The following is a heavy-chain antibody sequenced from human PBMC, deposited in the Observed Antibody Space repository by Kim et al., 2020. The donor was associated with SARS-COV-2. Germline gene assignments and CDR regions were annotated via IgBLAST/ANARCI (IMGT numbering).Heavy chain of an antibody. CDR3: ARGQPLDY. V-gene: IGHV4-31*03. J-gene: IGHJ4*02. D-gene: IGHD2-2*01. CDR1: GGSIRSGGKF. Sequence: SETLSPTCSVSGGSIRSGGKFWTWIRQHPAKGLEWIGYISYSGNSHYSPSLRSRVSISLQTSENQFSLELTSVTAADTAVYYCARGQPLDYWGQGILVNV. CDR2: ISYSGNS.